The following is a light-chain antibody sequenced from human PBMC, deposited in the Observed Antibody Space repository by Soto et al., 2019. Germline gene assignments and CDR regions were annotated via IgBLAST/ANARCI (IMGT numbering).Light chain of an antibody. CDR2: GAS. Sequence: EIVLTQSPGTLSLSPGEGATLFCRASQSVSSAYLAWYQQKPGQAPRLLIYGASSRATGIPDRFSGSGSGTDFTLTISRLEPEDFAVYYCQQYNNWPLMYTFGQGTKLEIK. CDR1: QSVSSAY. CDR3: QQYNNWPLMYT. J-gene: IGKJ2*01. V-gene: IGKV3-20*01.